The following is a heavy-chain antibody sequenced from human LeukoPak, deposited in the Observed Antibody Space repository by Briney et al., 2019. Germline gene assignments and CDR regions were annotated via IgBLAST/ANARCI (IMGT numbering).Heavy chain of an antibody. Sequence: SETLSLTCAVYGGSFSGYYWSWIRQPPGKGLEWIGEINHSGSTNYNPSLKSRVTISVDTSKNQFSLKLSSVTAADTAVYYCAREGGDYGGNSQFWYFDLWGRGTLVTVSS. J-gene: IGHJ2*01. CDR3: AREGGDYGGNSQFWYFDL. CDR1: GGSFSGYY. CDR2: INHSGST. D-gene: IGHD4-23*01. V-gene: IGHV4-34*01.